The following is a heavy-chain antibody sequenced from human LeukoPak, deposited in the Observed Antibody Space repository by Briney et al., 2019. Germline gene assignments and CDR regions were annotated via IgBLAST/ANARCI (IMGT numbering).Heavy chain of an antibody. Sequence: PSETLSLTCTVSGGSISSYYWSWIRQPAGEGLEWVGRIYTSGSTNYNPSLKSRVTMSVDTSKNQFSLKLNSVTAADTAVYYCARGPFPNYYGSGSFELWGQGALVTVSS. D-gene: IGHD3-10*01. CDR2: IYTSGST. CDR3: ARGPFPNYYGSGSFEL. J-gene: IGHJ4*02. V-gene: IGHV4-4*07. CDR1: GGSISSYY.